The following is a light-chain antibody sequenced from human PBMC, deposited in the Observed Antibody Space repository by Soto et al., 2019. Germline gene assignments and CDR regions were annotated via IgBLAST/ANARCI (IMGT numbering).Light chain of an antibody. V-gene: IGKV3-15*01. Sequence: EIVMTQSPVSLSVSPGERATLSCRASQTIASNLAWYQQKPGQAPRLLIHGASTRTTGVPARFSGSGSGTEFTRTISSLQSEDFAVYYCQQYHNWPPQYTFGQGTKLQMK. J-gene: IGKJ2*01. CDR1: QTIASN. CDR3: QQYHNWPPQYT. CDR2: GAS.